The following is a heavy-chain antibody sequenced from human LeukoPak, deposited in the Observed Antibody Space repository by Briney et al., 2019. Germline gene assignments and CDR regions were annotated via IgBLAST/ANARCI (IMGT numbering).Heavy chain of an antibody. J-gene: IGHJ4*02. CDR1: GYTFTGYY. Sequence: GESLKISCKASGYTFTGYYMHWVRQAPGQGLEWMGWINPNSGGTNYAQKFQGRVTMTRDTSISTAYMELSRLRSDDTAVYYCASPIQAVAFAPWGQGTLVTVSS. D-gene: IGHD6-13*01. CDR2: INPNSGGT. CDR3: ASPIQAVAFAP. V-gene: IGHV1-2*02.